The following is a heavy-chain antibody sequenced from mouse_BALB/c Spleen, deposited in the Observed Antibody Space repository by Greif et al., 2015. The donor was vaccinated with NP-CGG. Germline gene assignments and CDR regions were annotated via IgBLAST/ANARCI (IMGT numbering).Heavy chain of an antibody. J-gene: IGHJ4*01. D-gene: IGHD2-10*02. CDR3: TRYGFYAMDY. CDR1: GYTFTNYY. Sequence: VQLQQSGAELVKPGASVKLSCKASGYTFTNYYMYWVRQRPGQGLEWIGDINPSNGGTNFNEKFKSKATLTVDKSSSTAYMQLSSLTSEDSAVYYCTRYGFYAMDYWGQGTSVTVPS. CDR2: INPSNGGT. V-gene: IGHV1S81*02.